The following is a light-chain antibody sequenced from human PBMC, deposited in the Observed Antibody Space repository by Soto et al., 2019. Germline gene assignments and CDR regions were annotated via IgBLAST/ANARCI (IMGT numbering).Light chain of an antibody. CDR2: VVS. J-gene: IGLJ1*01. CDR3: CSYAGSYAYV. V-gene: IGLV2-11*01. Sequence: QSALTQPRSVSGSPGQPVTISCPGTTSEVGGNNYVSWYQQPPGKAPKLMIYVVSNRPSGVPDRFSGSKSGNTASLTISGLQAEDEADYYCCSYAGSYAYVFGTGTKLTVL. CDR1: TSEVGGNNY.